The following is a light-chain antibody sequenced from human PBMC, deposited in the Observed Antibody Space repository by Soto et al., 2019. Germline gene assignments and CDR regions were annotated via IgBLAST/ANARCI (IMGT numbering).Light chain of an antibody. CDR1: SSDVGSYNL. J-gene: IGLJ1*01. CDR3: CSYAGSNTFV. CDR2: EGN. Sequence: QSALTQPASVSGSPGQSITISCTGTSSDVGSYNLVSWYQKHPGKAPKLMIYEGNKRPSGVSNRFSGSKSANTASLTISGLQTEDEADYYCCSYAGSNTFVFGTGTKLTVL. V-gene: IGLV2-23*01.